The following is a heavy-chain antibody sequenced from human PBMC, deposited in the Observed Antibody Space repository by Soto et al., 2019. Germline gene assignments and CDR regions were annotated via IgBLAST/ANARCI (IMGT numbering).Heavy chain of an antibody. CDR3: ARVERGTRTTVVDSFDL. CDR1: GGPFNDYY. CDR2: INHRGST. V-gene: IGHV4-34*01. Sequence: PSETLSLTCAVYGGPFNDYYWSWIRQPPGAGLEWIGEINHRGSTHDNPSLKSRVTLSVDTSKSQFSLKLSSVTAADTAVYYCARVERGTRTTVVDSFDLWGQGTMVTVSS. J-gene: IGHJ3*01. D-gene: IGHD1-1*01.